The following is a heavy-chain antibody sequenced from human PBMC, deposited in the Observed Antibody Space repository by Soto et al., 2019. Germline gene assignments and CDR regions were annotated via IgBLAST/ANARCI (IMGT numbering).Heavy chain of an antibody. CDR1: GFSLSTSGVG. Sequence: QITLKESGPTLVKPTQTLTLTCTFSGFSLSTSGVGVGWIRKPPGKALEWVTLIYWDDDKRYSPSLKSRITITKDTSKSQVVLTMSNMDPVDTGTYYCARHIPSGYNDAFDIWGQGTMVTVSS. CDR2: IYWDDDK. D-gene: IGHD3-9*01. V-gene: IGHV2-5*02. J-gene: IGHJ3*02. CDR3: ARHIPSGYNDAFDI.